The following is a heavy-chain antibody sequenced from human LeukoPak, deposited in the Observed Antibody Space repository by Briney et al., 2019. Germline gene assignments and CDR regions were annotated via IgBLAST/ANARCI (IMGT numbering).Heavy chain of an antibody. CDR1: GYTFTGYY. V-gene: IGHV1-2*02. CDR2: INPNSGGT. D-gene: IGHD2-2*01. Sequence: ASVKVSCKASGYTFTGYYMHWVRQAPGQGLEWMGWINPNSGGTNYAQKFQGRATMTRDTSISAAYMELSRLRSDDTAVYYCARYCSSTSCYSHDAFDIWGQGTMVTVSS. CDR3: ARYCSSTSCYSHDAFDI. J-gene: IGHJ3*02.